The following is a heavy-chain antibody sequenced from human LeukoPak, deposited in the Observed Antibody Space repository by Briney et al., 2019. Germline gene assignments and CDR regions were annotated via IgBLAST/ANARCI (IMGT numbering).Heavy chain of an antibody. CDR3: ARVRAMVRGVLTGAAFDP. D-gene: IGHD3-10*01. J-gene: IGHJ5*02. CDR2: ISSSGSTI. CDR1: GFTFSDYY. Sequence: PGGSLRLSCAASGFTFSDYYMSWIRQAPGKGLEWVSYISSSGSTIYYADSVKGRFTISRDNAKNSLYLQMNSLRAEDTAVYYCARVRAMVRGVLTGAAFDPWGQGTLVTVSS. V-gene: IGHV3-11*01.